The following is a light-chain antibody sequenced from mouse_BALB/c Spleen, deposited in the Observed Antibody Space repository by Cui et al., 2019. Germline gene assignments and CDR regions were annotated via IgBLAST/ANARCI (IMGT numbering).Light chain of an antibody. Sequence: DVQITQSPSYLAASPGETITISCRASKSIDKYIAWYQEKPGKTNKLLIYAGSTLQSGIPSRFSGSGSGTDFTLTISSLESEDFAIYYCQQHDEYPLTFGAGTKLELK. CDR2: AGS. CDR3: QQHDEYPLT. V-gene: IGKV16-104*01. J-gene: IGKJ5*01. CDR1: KSIDKY.